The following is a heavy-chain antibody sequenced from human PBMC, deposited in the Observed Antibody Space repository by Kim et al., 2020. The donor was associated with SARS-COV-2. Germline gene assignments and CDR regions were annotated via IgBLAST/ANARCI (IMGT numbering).Heavy chain of an antibody. V-gene: IGHV3-21*04. CDR3: ARDRADLERVAAAGTIDY. CDR2: ISSSGSYI. J-gene: IGHJ4*02. CDR1: GFTFSSYT. Sequence: GGSLRLSCVASGFTFSSYTMDWVRQAPGKGLEWVSSISSSGSYIYYADSVKGRFTISRDNAKNSLYLQMSSLRAEDTAMYYCARDRADLERVAAAGTIDYWGQGTLVTVSS. D-gene: IGHD6-13*01.